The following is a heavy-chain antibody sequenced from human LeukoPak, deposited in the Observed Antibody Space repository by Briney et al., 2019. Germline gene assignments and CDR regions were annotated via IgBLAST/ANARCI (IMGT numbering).Heavy chain of an antibody. CDR2: INPSGGST. CDR3: ARALQWPYFDY. D-gene: IGHD6-19*01. J-gene: IGHJ4*02. CDR1: GYTFTNYY. V-gene: IGHV1-46*01. Sequence: ASVKVSCKASGYTFTNYYMHWVRQAPGQGLEWMGIINPSGGSTSYAQKFQGRVTMTRDTSTSTVYMELSSLRSEDTAVYYCARALQWPYFDYWGQGTLVTVSS.